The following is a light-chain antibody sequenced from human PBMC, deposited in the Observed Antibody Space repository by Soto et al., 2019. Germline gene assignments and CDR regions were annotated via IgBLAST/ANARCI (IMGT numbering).Light chain of an antibody. CDR1: QDIGTW. V-gene: IGKV1-5*03. J-gene: IGKJ1*01. CDR2: RAS. Sequence: DIQMTQSPSTLSASVGDRVTITCRASQDIGTWLAWYQQKPEKAPKLLIYRASHLESGVPSRFSASGSGTEFSLTINSLQADDFATYYCQQYHIYSWTFGQGTKVDIK. CDR3: QQYHIYSWT.